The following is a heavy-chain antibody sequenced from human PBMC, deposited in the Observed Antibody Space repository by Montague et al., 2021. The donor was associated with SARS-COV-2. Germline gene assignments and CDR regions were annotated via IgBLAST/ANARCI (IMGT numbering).Heavy chain of an antibody. D-gene: IGHD5-12*01. CDR3: ARGSGYSGYALAY. CDR1: GDSINNYY. J-gene: IGHJ4*02. Sequence: SETLSLTCTASGDSINNYYWSWIRQSPGKGLEYIGYIYYSGGANYYPSRGTNYNPSFESRVAISLDTSKNQFSLNLSSVATADTAVYYCARGSGYSGYALAYWGQGTLVTVSS. V-gene: IGHV4-59*01. CDR2: IYYSGGANYYPSRGT.